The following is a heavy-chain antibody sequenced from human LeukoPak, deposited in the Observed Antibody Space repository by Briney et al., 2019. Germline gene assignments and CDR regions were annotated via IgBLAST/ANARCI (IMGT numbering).Heavy chain of an antibody. J-gene: IGHJ4*02. CDR3: AREKVGATRLLIDY. CDR1: GYTFTGYY. CDR2: INPNSGGI. Sequence: ASVKVSCKASGYTFTGYYMHWARQAPGQGLEWMGWINPNSGGINYAQKFQGRVTMTRDASISTAYMELSRLRSDDTAVYYCAREKVGATRLLIDYWGQGTLVTVSS. D-gene: IGHD1-26*01. V-gene: IGHV1-2*02.